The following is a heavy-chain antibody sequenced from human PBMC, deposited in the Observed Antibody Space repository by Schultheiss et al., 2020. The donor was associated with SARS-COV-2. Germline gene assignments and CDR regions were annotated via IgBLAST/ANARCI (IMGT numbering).Heavy chain of an antibody. J-gene: IGHJ4*02. V-gene: IGHV4-38-2*01. CDR1: GYSISSGYY. CDR3: ARVEMATIEEAHFDY. CDR2: INHSGST. Sequence: SETLSLTCAVSGYSISSGYYWGWIRQPPGKGLEWIGEINHSGSTNYNPSLKSRVTISVDTSKNQFSLKLSSVTAADTAVYYCARVEMATIEEAHFDYWGQGTLVTVSS. D-gene: IGHD5-24*01.